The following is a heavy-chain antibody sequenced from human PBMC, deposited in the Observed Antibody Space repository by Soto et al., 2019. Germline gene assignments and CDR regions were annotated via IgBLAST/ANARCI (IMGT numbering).Heavy chain of an antibody. CDR1: GFIFSSFG. V-gene: IGHV3-33*01. CDR2: IWYDGSNT. D-gene: IGHD7-27*01. J-gene: IGHJ4*02. Sequence: PGGSLRLSCAASGFIFSSFGMHWVRQAPGKGLEWVAHIWYDGSNTYYADSVKGRFTISRDNSRNTLYLQMNSLRAEDTAVYHCVRDLLGSGGHFDYWGQGTPVTVSP. CDR3: VRDLLGSGGHFDY.